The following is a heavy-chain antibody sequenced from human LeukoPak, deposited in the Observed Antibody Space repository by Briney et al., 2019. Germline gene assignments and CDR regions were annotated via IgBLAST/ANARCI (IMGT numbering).Heavy chain of an antibody. CDR3: ARDYDTLGGWFDY. Sequence: GGSLRLSCAASGFTFSSYAMSWVRQAPGKGLEWVSAISTDGRNTYYINSVKGRFTISRDNSKNTVFLQMNSLTKEDTAMYYCARDYDTLGGWFDYWGQGTLVTVSS. D-gene: IGHD2-15*01. J-gene: IGHJ4*02. CDR2: ISTDGRNT. V-gene: IGHV3-30*04. CDR1: GFTFSSYA.